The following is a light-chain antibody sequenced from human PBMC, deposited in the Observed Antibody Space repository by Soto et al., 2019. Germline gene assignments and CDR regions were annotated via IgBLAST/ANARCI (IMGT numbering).Light chain of an antibody. CDR2: ATS. CDR1: QSVSSNY. J-gene: IGKJ2*01. Sequence: EIVLTQSPGTLSLSPGERATLSCWASQSVSSNYLAWYQQKPGQAPRLLIYATSTRATGIPDRFSGSGSGTDFTLTISRLEPEDFAVYYCQQFNNSPPRYTFGQGTKLEIK. V-gene: IGKV3-20*01. CDR3: QQFNNSPPRYT.